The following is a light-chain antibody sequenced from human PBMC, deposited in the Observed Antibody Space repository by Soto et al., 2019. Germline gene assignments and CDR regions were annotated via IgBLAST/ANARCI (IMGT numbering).Light chain of an antibody. CDR3: HPYSVYWT. V-gene: IGKV1-5*01. Sequence: DIKMSQSPSALSASVGDRVTIHCRASQSVSTRLAWYQQKPGKAPKVLIYDASSWAGGVPSRFTGSGSGTEFTLTFNSLQPDDFPTYYCHPYSVYWTFCQGTKVDIK. J-gene: IGKJ1*01. CDR2: DAS. CDR1: QSVSTR.